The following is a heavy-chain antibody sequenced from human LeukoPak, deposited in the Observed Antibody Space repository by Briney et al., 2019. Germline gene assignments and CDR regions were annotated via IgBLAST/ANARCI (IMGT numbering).Heavy chain of an antibody. CDR2: INHSGST. D-gene: IGHD6-19*01. CDR3: ARGRLGIMD. V-gene: IGHV4-34*01. Sequence: SETLSLTCAVYGGSFSGYYWSWIRQPPGKGLEWIGEINHSGSTNYNPSLKSRVTISVDTSKNQLSLKLSSVTAADTAVYYCARGRLGIMDWGQGTLVTVSP. J-gene: IGHJ4*02. CDR1: GGSFSGYY.